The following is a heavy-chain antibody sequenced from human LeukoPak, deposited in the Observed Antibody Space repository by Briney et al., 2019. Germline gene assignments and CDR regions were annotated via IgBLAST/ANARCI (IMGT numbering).Heavy chain of an antibody. J-gene: IGHJ6*03. V-gene: IGHV3-53*05. Sequence: GGSLRLSCAASGFTVSSNYMSWVRQAPGKGLEWVSVIYSGGRTYYADSVKGRFTISRDNSKNTLCLQMNSLRSEDTAVYYCARVGGVTMIETLDYYMDVWGKGTTVTISS. CDR1: GFTVSSNY. CDR2: IYSGGRT. CDR3: ARVGGVTMIETLDYYMDV. D-gene: IGHD3-22*01.